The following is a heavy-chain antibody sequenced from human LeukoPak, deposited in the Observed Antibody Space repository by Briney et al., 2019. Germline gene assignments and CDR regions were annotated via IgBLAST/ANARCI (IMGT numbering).Heavy chain of an antibody. CDR1: GFTFSSYA. J-gene: IGHJ3*02. D-gene: IGHD7-27*01. CDR2: LSNDGSNK. Sequence: GGSLRLSCAASGFTFSSYAMHWVRQAPGKGLEWVAVLSNDGSNKYYVDSVKGRFTISRDNSKNTLYLQMNSLRAEDTAVYYCARDHRLGIGAFGIWGQGTMVTVSS. CDR3: ARDHRLGIGAFGI. V-gene: IGHV3-30-3*01.